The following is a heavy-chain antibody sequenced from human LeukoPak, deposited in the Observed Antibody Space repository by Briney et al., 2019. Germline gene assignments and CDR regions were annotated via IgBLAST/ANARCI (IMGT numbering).Heavy chain of an antibody. Sequence: SETLSLTCTVSGGSISSSSYYWGWIRQPPGKGLEWIGSIYYSGSTYYNPSLKSRVTISVDTSKNQFSLKLSSVTAADTAVYYCARTDSSIAAWFDPWGQGTLVTVSS. CDR1: GGSISSSSYY. V-gene: IGHV4-39*01. J-gene: IGHJ5*02. CDR2: IYYSGST. D-gene: IGHD6-6*01. CDR3: ARTDSSIAAWFDP.